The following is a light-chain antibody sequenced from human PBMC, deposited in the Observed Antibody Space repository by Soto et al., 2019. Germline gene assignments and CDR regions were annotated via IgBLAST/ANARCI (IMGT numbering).Light chain of an antibody. CDR2: SSS. CDR3: HQGYSTHPFT. Sequence: DIHMTQSPSSVSASIGNTFTITCRASHDINVCLNWYQQKPVEGPKLLIYSSSTLLRGVPSRFTGSGSATDFTLRISSLQPADFATSYCHQGYSTHPFTFGHGTRLEIK. CDR1: HDINVC. V-gene: IGKV1-39*01. J-gene: IGKJ5*01.